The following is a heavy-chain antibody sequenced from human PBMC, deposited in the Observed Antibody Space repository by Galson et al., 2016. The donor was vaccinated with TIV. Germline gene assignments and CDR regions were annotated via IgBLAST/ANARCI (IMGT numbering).Heavy chain of an antibody. CDR3: ARALDYFKSSAYSYRSDFYYYAMDA. V-gene: IGHV3-74*01. D-gene: IGHD2/OR15-2a*01. CDR1: GFTFRSYW. J-gene: IGHJ6*02. Sequence: SLRLSCAASGFTFRSYWMHWVRQAPGKGPMWVARISGDGSSSDYADSVEGRFTISRDNAKTTLSLQMNSLRAEDTAVYFCARALDYFKSSAYSYRSDFYYYAMDAWGLGTTVTVSS. CDR2: ISGDGSSS.